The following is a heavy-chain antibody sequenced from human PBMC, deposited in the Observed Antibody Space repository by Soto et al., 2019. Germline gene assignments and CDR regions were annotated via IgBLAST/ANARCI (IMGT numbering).Heavy chain of an antibody. D-gene: IGHD3-10*01. Sequence: EVQLVESGGGLVQPGGSLRLSCAASGFTFSSYWMSWVRQAPGKGLEWVANIKQDGSEKYYVDSVKGRFTISRDNAKNSLYLQMNSLRAEDTAVYYCARDLTGELFPWYFDYWGQGTLVTVSS. CDR3: ARDLTGELFPWYFDY. CDR2: IKQDGSEK. CDR1: GFTFSSYW. V-gene: IGHV3-7*03. J-gene: IGHJ4*02.